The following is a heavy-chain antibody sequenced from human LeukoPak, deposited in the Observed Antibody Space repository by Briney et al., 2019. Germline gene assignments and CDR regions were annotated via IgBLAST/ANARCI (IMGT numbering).Heavy chain of an antibody. Sequence: PGGSLRLSCAASGLTFSSYAMHWVRQAPGKGLEWVAVISYDGSNKYYADSVKGRFTISRDNSKNTLYLQMNSLRAEDTAVYYCAREFDSSGYYYSYYYYYMDVWGKGTTVTVSS. CDR1: GLTFSSYA. V-gene: IGHV3-30*04. J-gene: IGHJ6*03. CDR2: ISYDGSNK. CDR3: AREFDSSGYYYSYYYYYMDV. D-gene: IGHD3-22*01.